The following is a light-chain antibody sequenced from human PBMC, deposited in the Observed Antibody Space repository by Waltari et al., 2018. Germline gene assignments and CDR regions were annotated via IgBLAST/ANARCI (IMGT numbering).Light chain of an antibody. CDR1: SGSVSTSYY. J-gene: IGLJ3*02. CDR3: LLYVDGGWV. V-gene: IGLV8-61*01. CDR2: GAN. Sequence: QTVVTQEPSFSVSPGGTVTLTCGLSSGSVSTSYYPSWYQQTPGQPPRTLIYGANTRSSGVPDRFSGSILGNKAALTITGAQADDEYDYYCLLYVDGGWVFGGGTKLTVL.